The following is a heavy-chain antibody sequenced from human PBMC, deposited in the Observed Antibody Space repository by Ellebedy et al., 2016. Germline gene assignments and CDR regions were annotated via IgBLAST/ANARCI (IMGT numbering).Heavy chain of an antibody. V-gene: IGHV1-3*01. CDR1: GYTFTSYA. J-gene: IGHJ4*02. D-gene: IGHD6-19*01. CDR2: INAGNGDT. Sequence: ASVKVSCKASGYTFTSYAMHWVRQAPGQRLEWMGRINAGNGDTKYSQKFQGRVTITADKSTSTAYMELSSLRSEDTAVYYCASELGIAVALDYWGQGTLVTVSS. CDR3: ASELGIAVALDY.